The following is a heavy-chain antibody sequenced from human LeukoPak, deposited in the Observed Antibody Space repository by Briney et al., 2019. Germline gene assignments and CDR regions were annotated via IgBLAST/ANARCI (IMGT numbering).Heavy chain of an antibody. CDR2: ISSSSSSYI. D-gene: IGHD4-17*01. CDR1: GFTFSSYS. V-gene: IGHV3-21*01. CDR3: ARDSSETTVTTLGAFDI. J-gene: IGHJ3*02. Sequence: GGSLRLSCAASGFTFSSYSMNWVRQAPGKGLEWVSSISSSSSSYIYYADSVKGRFTISRDNAKNSLYLQMNSLRAEDTAVYYCARDSSETTVTTLGAFDIWGQGTMATVSS.